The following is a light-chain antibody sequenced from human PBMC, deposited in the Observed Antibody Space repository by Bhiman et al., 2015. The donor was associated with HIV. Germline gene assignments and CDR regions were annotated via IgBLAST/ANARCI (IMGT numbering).Light chain of an antibody. CDR3: ATWDDSLNGPL. Sequence: VLTQPPSVSVAPGQTARISCEGSHFETNSVHWYQQLPGTAPKLLIYSNSQRPSGVPDRFSGSQSGTSASLAISGLQSEDEADYYCATWDDSLNGPLFGGGTKLTVL. CDR2: SNS. CDR1: HFETNS. V-gene: IGLV1-44*01. J-gene: IGLJ2*01.